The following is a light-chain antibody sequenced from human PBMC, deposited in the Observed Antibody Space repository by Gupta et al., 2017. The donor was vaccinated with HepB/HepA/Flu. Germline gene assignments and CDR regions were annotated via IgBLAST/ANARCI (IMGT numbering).Light chain of an antibody. CDR1: QSISTL. CDR3: QEDSCSSWT. V-gene: IGKV1-5*03. J-gene: IGKJ1*01. Sequence: DIQMTQSPSTLSASVGDSVTITCRASQSISTLLAWFQQKPGRAPNLLIYGASTLERGIPSRFSGSGSGTEFTLIISGLQPDDFATYYCQEDSCSSWTFGQGTKVEI. CDR2: GAS.